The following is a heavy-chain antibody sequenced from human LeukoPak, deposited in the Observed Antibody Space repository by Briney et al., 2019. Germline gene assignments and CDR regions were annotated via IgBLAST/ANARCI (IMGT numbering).Heavy chain of an antibody. J-gene: IGHJ3*02. Sequence: GGSLRLSCAASGFTFYAMSWVRQAPGKGLEWVSAFSGSGGSTYYADSVKGRFTISRDISKNTLYLQMNSLRVEDTAIYYCAKSNGYGLIDIWGQGTMVTVSS. CDR1: GFTFYA. CDR3: AKSNGYGLIDI. CDR2: FSGSGGST. D-gene: IGHD3-22*01. V-gene: IGHV3-23*01.